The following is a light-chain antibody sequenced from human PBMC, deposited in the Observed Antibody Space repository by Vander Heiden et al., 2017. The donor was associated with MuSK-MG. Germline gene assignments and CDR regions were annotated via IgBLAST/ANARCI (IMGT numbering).Light chain of an antibody. CDR3: QQYHHLPPIT. Sequence: DIQLTQSPSFLSASVGDRVTITCQASQDISNYLNWYQHKPGKAPKLLIYDASNLEGGVPSRFSGSGSGTDFTFTISSLQPEDIATYYCQQYHHLPPITFGQGTRLDMK. J-gene: IGKJ5*01. V-gene: IGKV1-33*01. CDR2: DAS. CDR1: QDISNY.